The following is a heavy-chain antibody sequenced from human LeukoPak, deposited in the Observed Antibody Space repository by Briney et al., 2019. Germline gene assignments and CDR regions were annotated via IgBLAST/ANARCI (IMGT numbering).Heavy chain of an antibody. D-gene: IGHD4-17*01. CDR3: ARVSVRYGDYYFDH. CDR2: INYAGTT. Sequence: SETLSLTCTVSGGTITTYYWSWIRKPPGKGLEWIAYINYAGTTNYNPSLKSRVTISLDTSKNQFSLNLSSVTAADTAVYYCARVSVRYGDYYFDHWGQGTLVIVSS. CDR1: GGTITTYY. J-gene: IGHJ4*02. V-gene: IGHV4-59*01.